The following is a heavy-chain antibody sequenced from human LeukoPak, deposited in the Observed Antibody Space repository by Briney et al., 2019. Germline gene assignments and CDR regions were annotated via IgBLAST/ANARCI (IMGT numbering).Heavy chain of an antibody. CDR3: ARDRSCCLDL. Sequence: GGSLRLSCAASGFTFNIYWMNWVRQVPGKGLVWVSRINSDGTGTVYADSVKGRFTISRDNAKNTVYLQINSLRAEDTAVYYCARDRSCCLDLWGPGTTVTVSS. J-gene: IGHJ6*02. V-gene: IGHV3-74*01. CDR1: GFTFNIYW. CDR2: INSDGTGT.